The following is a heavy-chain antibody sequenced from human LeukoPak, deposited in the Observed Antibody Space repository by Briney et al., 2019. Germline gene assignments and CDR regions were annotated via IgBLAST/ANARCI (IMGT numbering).Heavy chain of an antibody. D-gene: IGHD3-22*01. CDR2: ISGGST. CDR1: GFTVSSNE. CDR3: AKDLGFGGYYSYFDY. V-gene: IGHV3-38-3*01. Sequence: SGGSLRLSCAASGFTVSSNEMSWVRQAPGKGLEWVSSISGGSTYYADSRKGRFTISRDNSKNTLHLQMNSLRAEDTAVYYCAKDLGFGGYYSYFDYWGQGTLVTVSS. J-gene: IGHJ4*02.